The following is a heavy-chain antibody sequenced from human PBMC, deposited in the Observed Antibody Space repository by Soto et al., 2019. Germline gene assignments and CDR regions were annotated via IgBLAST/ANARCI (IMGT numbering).Heavy chain of an antibody. CDR2: ISGSGGST. D-gene: IGHD3-22*01. CDR3: AKSHQITMIVVDMNLDAFDI. Sequence: GGSLRLSYAASGFTFSSYAMSWVRQAPGKGLEWVSAISGSGGSTYYADSVKGRFTISRDNSKNTLYLQMNSLRAEDTAVYYCAKSHQITMIVVDMNLDAFDIWGQGTMVTVSS. CDR1: GFTFSSYA. V-gene: IGHV3-23*01. J-gene: IGHJ3*02.